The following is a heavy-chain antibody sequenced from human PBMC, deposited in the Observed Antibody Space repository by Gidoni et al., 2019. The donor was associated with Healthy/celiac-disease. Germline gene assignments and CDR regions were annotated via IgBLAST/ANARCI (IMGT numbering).Heavy chain of an antibody. CDR2: IWYDGSNK. CDR1: GFTFSSYG. J-gene: IGHJ5*02. V-gene: IGHV3-33*01. CDR3: ARQGSSGWPNNWFDP. Sequence: QVQLVESGGGVVQPGRCLRLSCAAAGFTFSSYGMHWFRQAPGKGLEWVAVIWYDGSNKYYADSVKGRFTISRDNSKNTLYLQMNSLRAEDTAVYYCARQGSSGWPNNWFDPWGQGTLVTVSS. D-gene: IGHD6-19*01.